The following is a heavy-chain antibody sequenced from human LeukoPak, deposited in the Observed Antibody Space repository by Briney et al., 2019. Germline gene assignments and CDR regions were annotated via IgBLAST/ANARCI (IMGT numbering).Heavy chain of an antibody. Sequence: SETLSLTCTVSGGSISSSSYYWGWIRQPPGKGLEWIGSIYYSGSTYYNPSLKSRVTISVDTSKNQFSLKLSSVTAADTAVYYCARGYGSRAVSYYYYGMDVWGQGTTVTVSS. J-gene: IGHJ6*02. CDR2: IYYSGST. D-gene: IGHD5-12*01. V-gene: IGHV4-39*01. CDR1: GGSISSSSYY. CDR3: ARGYGSRAVSYYYYGMDV.